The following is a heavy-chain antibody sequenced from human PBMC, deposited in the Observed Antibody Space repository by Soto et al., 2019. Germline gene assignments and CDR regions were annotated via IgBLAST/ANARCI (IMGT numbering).Heavy chain of an antibody. D-gene: IGHD6-13*01. CDR1: GGSFSGYY. CDR2: INHSGST. CDR3: AREVAAAGHWVFYGMDV. J-gene: IGHJ6*02. Sequence: QVQLQQWGAGLLKPSETLSLTCAVYGGSFSGYYWSWIRQPPGKGLEWIGEINHSGSTNYNPSLKSRVTISVATSKNQFSLKLSSVTAADTAVYYCAREVAAAGHWVFYGMDVWGQGTTVTVSS. V-gene: IGHV4-34*01.